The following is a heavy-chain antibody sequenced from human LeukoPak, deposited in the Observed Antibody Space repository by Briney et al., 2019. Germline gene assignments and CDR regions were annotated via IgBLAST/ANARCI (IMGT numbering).Heavy chain of an antibody. CDR1: GYSFTNYW. V-gene: IGHV5-51*01. CDR2: IYPGDSDP. J-gene: IGHJ4*02. Sequence: GESLKISCKGSGYSFTNYWIAWVRQMPGKGLEWMGIIYPGDSDPKYSPSFQGQVTISADKSISTAYLQWSSLKASDTAMYYCAAYGSGSYYNSGSFDYWGQGTLVTVSS. D-gene: IGHD3-10*01. CDR3: AAYGSGSYYNSGSFDY.